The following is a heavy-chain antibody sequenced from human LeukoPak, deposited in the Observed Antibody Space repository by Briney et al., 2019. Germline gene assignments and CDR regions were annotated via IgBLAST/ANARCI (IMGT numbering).Heavy chain of an antibody. D-gene: IGHD3-16*01. CDR1: GFTFATYV. CDR3: AKGKVNHDGAFDI. Sequence: GGSLRLSCAASGFTFATYVMTWVRQAPGKGLEWVSSVGGDGRVTYYADSVKGRFTISRDNSKNTIFLQMNSLRVEDTAVYYCAKGKVNHDGAFDIWGLGTMVIVS. V-gene: IGHV3-23*01. CDR2: VGGDGRVT. J-gene: IGHJ3*02.